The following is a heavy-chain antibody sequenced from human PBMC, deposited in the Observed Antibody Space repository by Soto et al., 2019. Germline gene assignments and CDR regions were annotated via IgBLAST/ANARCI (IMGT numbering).Heavy chain of an antibody. J-gene: IGHJ6*02. Sequence: GESLKISCKGSGYSFTSYWIVWVRQMPGKGLEWMGYIYPGDSETRYSPSLQGQVTMSADKSTSTAYLQWSSLKASDTAMYYCECGSCCYCDCTRWLDDYYGMDVWGQGTTVTVSS. CDR2: IYPGDSET. D-gene: IGHD3-9*01. CDR1: GYSFTSYW. CDR3: ECGSCCYCDCTRWLDDYYGMDV. V-gene: IGHV5-51*01.